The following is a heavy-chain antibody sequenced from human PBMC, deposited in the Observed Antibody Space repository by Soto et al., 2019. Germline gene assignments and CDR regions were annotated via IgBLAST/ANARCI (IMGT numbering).Heavy chain of an antibody. V-gene: IGHV4-30-4*01. CDR1: GASISSGGYF. CDR3: AREKGYISGPKNFDY. J-gene: IGHJ4*02. CDR2: IYDSGSS. D-gene: IGHD5-12*01. Sequence: SETLSLTCTVSGASISSGGYFWSWIRQSPGKGLEWIGYIYDSGSSYYNPSLKSRVTMSVDTSKNQFSLKLRSVTAADTAVYYCAREKGYISGPKNFDYWGQGTLVTAPQ.